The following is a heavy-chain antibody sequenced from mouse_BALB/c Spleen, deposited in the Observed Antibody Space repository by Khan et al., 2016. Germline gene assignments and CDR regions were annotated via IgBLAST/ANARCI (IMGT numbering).Heavy chain of an antibody. CDR3: TRHYFGSSFWFAY. Sequence: EVELVESGGGLVQPGESLKLSCESNEYEFPSHDMSWVRKTPEKRLELVAAINSAGNDTYYPDTMERRFIISRDNTKKTLYLQINSLRSENTAFYYCTRHYFGSSFWFAYWGQGTLVTFSA. CDR2: INSAGNDT. CDR1: EYEFPSHD. J-gene: IGHJ3*01. V-gene: IGHV5-2*01. D-gene: IGHD1-1*01.